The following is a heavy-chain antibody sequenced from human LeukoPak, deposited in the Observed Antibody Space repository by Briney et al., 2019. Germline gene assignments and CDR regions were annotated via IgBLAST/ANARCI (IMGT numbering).Heavy chain of an antibody. CDR2: IRFDGSNK. J-gene: IGHJ4*02. V-gene: IGHV3-30*02. D-gene: IGHD2-2*03. CDR1: GFTLNTYG. CDR3: ARGDGYCSSASCSGN. Sequence: GGSLRLSCVASGFTLNTYGMHWVRQAPRKGLEWVAFIRFDGSNKYYADSVKGRFTISRDNSKNTLYLQMKSLRPEDTAVYYCARGDGYCSSASCSGNWGQGTLVTVSS.